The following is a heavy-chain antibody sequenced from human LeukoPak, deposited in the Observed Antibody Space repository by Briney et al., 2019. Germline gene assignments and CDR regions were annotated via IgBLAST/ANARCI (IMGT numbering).Heavy chain of an antibody. CDR1: GGSISSGGYY. Sequence: SETLSLTCTVSGGSISSGGYYWSWIRQHPGKGLEWIGYIYYSGSTYYNPSLKSRVTISVDTSKNQFSLKLSSVTAADTAVYYCARGGVPAAKNGFDYWGQGTLVTASS. J-gene: IGHJ4*02. CDR3: ARGGVPAAKNGFDY. V-gene: IGHV4-31*03. D-gene: IGHD2-2*01. CDR2: IYYSGST.